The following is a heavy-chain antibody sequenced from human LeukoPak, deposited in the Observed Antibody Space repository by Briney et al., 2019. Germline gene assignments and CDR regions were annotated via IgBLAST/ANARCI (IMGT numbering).Heavy chain of an antibody. CDR3: ARESVVRYYFDY. J-gene: IGHJ4*02. Sequence: SETLSLTCAVSGGSFSTYYWSWIRQPPGKGLEWIGEIDHSGSTNYNPSLKSRVTISVDTSKNQFSLKLSSVTAADTAVYYCARESVVRYYFDYWGQGTLVTVSS. V-gene: IGHV4-34*01. CDR2: IDHSGST. D-gene: IGHD2-2*01. CDR1: GGSFSTYY.